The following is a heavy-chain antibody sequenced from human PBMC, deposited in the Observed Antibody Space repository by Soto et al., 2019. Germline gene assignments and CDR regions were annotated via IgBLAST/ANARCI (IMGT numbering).Heavy chain of an antibody. Sequence: PGGSLRLSCAASGFTFSSYAMHWVRQAPGKGLEWVAVISYDGSNKYYADSVKGRFTISRDNSKNTLYLQMNSLRAGDTAVYYCARALNRRDNYYYGMDVWGQGTMVTVSS. CDR3: ARALNRRDNYYYGMDV. CDR2: ISYDGSNK. CDR1: GFTFSSYA. J-gene: IGHJ6*02. V-gene: IGHV3-30-3*01.